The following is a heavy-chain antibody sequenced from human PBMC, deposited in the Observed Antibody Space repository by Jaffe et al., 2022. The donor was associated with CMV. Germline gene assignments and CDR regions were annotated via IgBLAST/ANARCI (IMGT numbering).Heavy chain of an antibody. V-gene: IGHV4-34*01. J-gene: IGHJ6*03. CDR2: INHSGST. D-gene: IGHD3-10*01. Sequence: QVQLQQWGAGLLKPSETLSLTCAVYGGSFSGYYWSWIRQPPGKGLEWIGEINHSGSTNYNPSLKSRVTISVDTSKNQFSLKLSSVTAADTAVYYCARGSVGVRGVIIRYYYYMDVWGKGTTVTVSS. CDR1: GGSFSGYY. CDR3: ARGSVGVRGVIIRYYYYMDV.